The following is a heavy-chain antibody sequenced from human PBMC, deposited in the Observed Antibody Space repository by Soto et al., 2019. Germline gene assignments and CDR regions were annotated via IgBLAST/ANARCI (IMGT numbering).Heavy chain of an antibody. CDR1: GGSISSYY. Sequence: TLSLTCTVSGGSISSYYWSWIRQPPGKGLEWIGYIYYSGSTNYNPSLKSRVTISVDTSKNQSSLKLSSVTAADTAVYYCARGRNGSGSYRYYYYMDVWGKGTTVTVSS. CDR2: IYYSGST. V-gene: IGHV4-59*01. CDR3: ARGRNGSGSYRYYYYMDV. D-gene: IGHD3-10*01. J-gene: IGHJ6*03.